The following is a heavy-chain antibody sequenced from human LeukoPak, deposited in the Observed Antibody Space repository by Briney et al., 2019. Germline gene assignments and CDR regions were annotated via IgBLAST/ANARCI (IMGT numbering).Heavy chain of an antibody. CDR2: INHSGST. Sequence: SETLSLTCAVYGGSFGGYYWSWIRQPPGKGLEWIGEINHSGSTNYNPSLKSRVTISVDTSKNQFSLKLSSVTAADTAVYYCARTSRSSGWGVWGQGTLVTVSS. D-gene: IGHD6-19*01. V-gene: IGHV4-34*01. CDR3: ARTSRSSGWGV. J-gene: IGHJ4*02. CDR1: GGSFGGYY.